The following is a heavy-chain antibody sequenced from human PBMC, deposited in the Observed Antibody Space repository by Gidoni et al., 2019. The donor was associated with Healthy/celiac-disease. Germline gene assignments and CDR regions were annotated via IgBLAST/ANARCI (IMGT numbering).Heavy chain of an antibody. CDR2: INHSGST. Sequence: QVQLQQWGAGLLKPSETLSLTCAVYGGSFSGYYWSWIRQPPGKGLEWIGEINHSGSTNYNPSLKSRVTISVDTSKNQFSLKLSSVTAADTAVYYCARRSPSGIAARRKEWLQQRWGQGTLVTVSS. V-gene: IGHV4-34*01. CDR1: GGSFSGYY. CDR3: ARRSPSGIAARRKEWLQQR. J-gene: IGHJ4*02. D-gene: IGHD6-6*01.